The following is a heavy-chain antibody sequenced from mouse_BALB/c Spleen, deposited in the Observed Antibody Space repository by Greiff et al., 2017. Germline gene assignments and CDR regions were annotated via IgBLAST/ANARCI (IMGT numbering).Heavy chain of an antibody. CDR2: IYPGNSDT. Sequence: EVQLQQSGTVLARPGASGKMSCKASGYSFTSYWMHWVKQRPGQGLEWIGAIYPGNSDTSYNQKFKGKAKLTAVTSASTAYMELSSLTNEDSAVYYCTRLLLGYAMDYWGQGTSVTVSS. D-gene: IGHD2-12*01. V-gene: IGHV1-5*01. CDR1: GYSFTSYW. CDR3: TRLLLGYAMDY. J-gene: IGHJ4*01.